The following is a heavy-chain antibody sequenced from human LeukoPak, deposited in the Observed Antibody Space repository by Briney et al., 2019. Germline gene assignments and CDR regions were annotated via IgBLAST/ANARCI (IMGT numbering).Heavy chain of an antibody. CDR3: ARALLNYGSGSYYFDY. CDR2: ISSSSSYI. D-gene: IGHD3-10*01. V-gene: IGHV3-21*01. Sequence: GGSLRLSCAASGFTFSSYSMNWVRQAPGKGLEWVSSISSSSSYIYYADSVKGRFTISRDNAKNSLYLQMNSLRAEDTAVYYCARALLNYGSGSYYFDYWGQRTLVTVSS. CDR1: GFTFSSYS. J-gene: IGHJ4*02.